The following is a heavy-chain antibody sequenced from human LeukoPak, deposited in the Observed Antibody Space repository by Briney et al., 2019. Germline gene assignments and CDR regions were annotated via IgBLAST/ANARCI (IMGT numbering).Heavy chain of an antibody. CDR3: ARELGVDDAFDI. CDR2: IYYSGST. CDR1: GGSISSYY. Sequence: SETLSLTCTVSGGSISSYYWSWIRQPPGKGLEWIGYIYYSGSTNYNPSLKSRVTISVDTSKNQFSLKLSSVTAADTAVYYCARELGVDDAFDIWGQGTMVTVSS. D-gene: IGHD5-12*01. J-gene: IGHJ3*02. V-gene: IGHV4-59*01.